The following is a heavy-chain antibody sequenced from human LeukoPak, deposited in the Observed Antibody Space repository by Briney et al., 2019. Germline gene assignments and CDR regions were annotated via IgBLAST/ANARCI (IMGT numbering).Heavy chain of an antibody. D-gene: IGHD2-2*01. CDR2: IKQSGGDK. Sequence: GGSLRLSCAASGFTFSRYSMSWVRQAPGKGLEWVANIKQSGGDKYYVDSVKGRFTISRDYAKNSLYLQMNSLRVEDTAVYYCARSLGYCSSTSCFGYYFDYWGQGTLVTVSS. CDR1: GFTFSRYS. CDR3: ARSLGYCSSTSCFGYYFDY. J-gene: IGHJ4*02. V-gene: IGHV3-7*01.